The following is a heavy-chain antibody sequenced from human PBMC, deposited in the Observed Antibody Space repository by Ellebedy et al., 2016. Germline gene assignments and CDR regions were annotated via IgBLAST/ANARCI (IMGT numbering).Heavy chain of an antibody. V-gene: IGHV3-49*03. CDR1: GFTFGNHA. D-gene: IGHD3-22*01. Sequence: GGSLRLSCTPSGFTFGNHAMDWFRQAPGKGLEWVGFIRSKAYGGTTEYAASVKGRFIISRDDSKSIAYLQMNSLKTEDTAVYYCTRGGPYYYDSSGHRGAHAFDIWGQGTMVTVSS. J-gene: IGHJ3*02. CDR3: TRGGPYYYDSSGHRGAHAFDI. CDR2: IRSKAYGGTT.